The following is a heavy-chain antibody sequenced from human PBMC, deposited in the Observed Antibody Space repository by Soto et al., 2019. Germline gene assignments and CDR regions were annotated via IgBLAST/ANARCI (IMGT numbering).Heavy chain of an antibody. CDR1: GGTFSSYA. V-gene: IGHV1-69*12. D-gene: IGHD2-2*01. Sequence: QVQLVQSGAEVKKPGSSVKVSCKASGGTFSSYAISWVRQAPGQGLEWMGGIIPIFGTANYAQKFQGRVTIPAEESTSXXYXEXXCVRSEDTAVYYCAREASFRSIVFVPAASYWYFVLWGRGTLVTVSS. CDR3: AREASFRSIVFVPAASYWYFVL. J-gene: IGHJ2*01. CDR2: IIPIFGTA.